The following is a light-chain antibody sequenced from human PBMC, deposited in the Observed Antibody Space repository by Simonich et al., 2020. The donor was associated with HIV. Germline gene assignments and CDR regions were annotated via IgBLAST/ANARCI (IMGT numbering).Light chain of an antibody. V-gene: IGLV5-45*01. CDR3: SSYAGSNNLV. CDR1: SGINVGTYR. CDR2: YKSDSDK. J-gene: IGLJ2*01. Sequence: QAVLTQPASLSASPGASASLTCTLRSGINVGTYRIYWYQQKPGSPPHYLLRYKSDSDKQRGSGVPSRFSGSKDASANTGILLISGLQAEDEAEYYCSSYAGSNNLVFGGGTKVTVL.